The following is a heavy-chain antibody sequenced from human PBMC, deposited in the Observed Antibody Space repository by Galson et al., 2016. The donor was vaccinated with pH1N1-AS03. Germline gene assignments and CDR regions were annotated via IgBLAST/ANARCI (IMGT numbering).Heavy chain of an antibody. CDR3: AERLGGSRWYYFYY. J-gene: IGHJ4*02. CDR1: GFTLSSYA. D-gene: IGHD2-2*01. CDR2: IGSNDDST. Sequence: SLRLSCAASGFTLSSYAMTWVRQAPGKGLEWVSVIGSNDDSTYYADSVKGRFTISRDNSKNTLYLQMDSPRAEDTAVYYCAERLGGSRWYYFYYWGQGTPVTVSS. V-gene: IGHV3-23*01.